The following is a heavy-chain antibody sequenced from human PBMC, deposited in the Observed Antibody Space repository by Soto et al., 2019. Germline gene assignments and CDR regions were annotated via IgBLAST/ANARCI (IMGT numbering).Heavy chain of an antibody. CDR3: ARMSNYYDSSGYYPQFDY. Sequence: SGPTLVNPTETLTLTCTVSGFSISNARMGVSWIRQPPGKALEWLAHIFSNDEKSYSTSLKSRLTISKDTSKSQVVLTMTNMDPVATATYYCARMSNYYDSSGYYPQFDYWGQGTLVTVSS. CDR1: GFSISNARMG. D-gene: IGHD3-22*01. J-gene: IGHJ4*02. V-gene: IGHV2-26*01. CDR2: IFSNDEK.